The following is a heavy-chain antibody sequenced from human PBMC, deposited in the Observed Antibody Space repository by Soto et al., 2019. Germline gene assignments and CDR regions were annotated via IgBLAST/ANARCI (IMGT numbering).Heavy chain of an antibody. D-gene: IGHD3-9*01. CDR1: GFTFSSYA. Sequence: EVQLLESGGGLVQPGGSLRLSCAASGFTFSSYAMSWVRQAPGKGLEWVSAISGSDGSTYYADSVKGRFTISRDNSKNTLYLQMNSLRAEDTAVYYCAKDRSVLRYFDWSKNLTFDYWGQGTLVTVSS. J-gene: IGHJ4*02. CDR3: AKDRSVLRYFDWSKNLTFDY. V-gene: IGHV3-23*01. CDR2: ISGSDGST.